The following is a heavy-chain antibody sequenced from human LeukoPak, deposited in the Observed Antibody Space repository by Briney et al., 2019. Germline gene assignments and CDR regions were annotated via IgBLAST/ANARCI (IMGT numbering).Heavy chain of an antibody. CDR3: ARVTAYYDILTGYLLDAFDI. D-gene: IGHD3-9*01. Sequence: SETLSLTCTVSGGSISSYYWSWIRQPPGKGLEWIGYIYYSGSTNYNPSLKSRVTISVDTSENQFSLKLSSVTAADTAVYYCARVTAYYDILTGYLLDAFDIWGQGTMVTVSS. J-gene: IGHJ3*02. CDR1: GGSISSYY. CDR2: IYYSGST. V-gene: IGHV4-59*01.